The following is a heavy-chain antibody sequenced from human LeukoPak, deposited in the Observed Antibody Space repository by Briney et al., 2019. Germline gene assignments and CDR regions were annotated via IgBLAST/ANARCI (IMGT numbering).Heavy chain of an antibody. Sequence: GGSLRLSCAASGFTFDDYAMHWVRQAPGKGLEWVSGISWNSGSIGYADSVKGRFTISRDNAKNSLYLQMNSLRAEDTALYCCAKDGPDSSGNWGQGTLVTVSS. V-gene: IGHV3-9*01. CDR3: AKDGPDSSGN. CDR2: ISWNSGSI. J-gene: IGHJ4*02. CDR1: GFTFDDYA. D-gene: IGHD3-22*01.